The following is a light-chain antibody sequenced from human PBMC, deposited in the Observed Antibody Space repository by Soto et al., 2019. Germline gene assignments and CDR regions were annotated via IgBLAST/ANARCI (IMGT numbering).Light chain of an antibody. CDR3: QCYGSSPT. V-gene: IGKV3-20*01. CDR2: GAA. J-gene: IGKJ1*01. Sequence: LTQSVGPLSGSTGARATLSGRASQTISSDYLAWYQQTPGQAPRLLIFGAATRAADIQDRFSGSGSATDFPLTISRLEPEDFEVYYRQCYGSSPTCGQGTKVDIK. CDR1: QTISSDY.